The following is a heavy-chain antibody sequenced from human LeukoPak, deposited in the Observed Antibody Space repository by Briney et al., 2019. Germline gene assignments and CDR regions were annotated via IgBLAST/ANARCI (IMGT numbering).Heavy chain of an antibody. D-gene: IGHD6-19*01. Sequence: GASVKVSCKASGYTFTGYYMHWVRQAPGQGLEWMGWINPNSGGTNYAQKFQGWVTMTRDTSISTAYMELSRLRSDDTAVYYRARGGWRYSSGWYYFDYWGQGTLVTVSS. CDR2: INPNSGGT. J-gene: IGHJ4*02. CDR3: ARGGWRYSSGWYYFDY. CDR1: GYTFTGYY. V-gene: IGHV1-2*04.